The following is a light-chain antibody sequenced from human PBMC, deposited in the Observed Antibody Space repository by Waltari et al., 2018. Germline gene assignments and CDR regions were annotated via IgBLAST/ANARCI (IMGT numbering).Light chain of an antibody. V-gene: IGKV3-11*01. CDR1: QSVSSY. Sequence: EIVLTQSPGTLSLSPGERATLSRRASQSVSSYLAWYQQKPGQAPRLLIYESSNRATGIPARFSGSGSGTDFTLTISSLEPEDSAVYYCQQRSNFLTFGGGTKVEIK. CDR3: QQRSNFLT. CDR2: ESS. J-gene: IGKJ4*01.